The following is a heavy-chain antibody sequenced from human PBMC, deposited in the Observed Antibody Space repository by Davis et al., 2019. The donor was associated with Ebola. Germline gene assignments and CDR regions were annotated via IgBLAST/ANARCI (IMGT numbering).Heavy chain of an antibody. CDR3: ARGRVATSPVDY. J-gene: IGHJ4*02. CDR1: GFTFSSYG. D-gene: IGHD5-12*01. CDR2: ISSSSSYI. Sequence: GESLKISCAASGFTFSSYGMNWVRQAPGKGLEWVSSISSSSSYIYYADSVKGRFTISRDNAKNSLYLQMNSLRAEDTAVYYCARGRVATSPVDYWGQGTLVTVSS. V-gene: IGHV3-21*01.